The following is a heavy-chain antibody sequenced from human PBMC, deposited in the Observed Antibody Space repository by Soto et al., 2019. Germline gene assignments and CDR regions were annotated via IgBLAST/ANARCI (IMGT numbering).Heavy chain of an antibody. J-gene: IGHJ4*02. Sequence: QVQLVESGGGLVKPGGSLRLSCAASGFRFGDYYMSWIRQAPGKGLEWVSYISSSAYTIYYAASVEGRFTISRDNAKNSLFLQMNSLRADDTAVYYCARGLVVAATRGPLDYWGTGILVTVSS. D-gene: IGHD2-15*01. CDR1: GFRFGDYY. CDR2: ISSSAYTI. V-gene: IGHV3-11*01. CDR3: ARGLVVAATRGPLDY.